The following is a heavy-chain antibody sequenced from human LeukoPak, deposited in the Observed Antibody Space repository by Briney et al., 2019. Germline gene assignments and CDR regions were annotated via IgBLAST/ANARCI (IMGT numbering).Heavy chain of an antibody. CDR3: ARTVADGRSFYYFDY. V-gene: IGHV4-30-4*01. J-gene: IGHJ4*02. CDR1: GGSISSGDYY. Sequence: PSETLSLTCTVSGGSISSGDYYWSWIRQPPGKGLEWIGYIYYSGSAYYNPSLRSRLTISVDTSKNQFSLKLSSVTAADTAVYYCARTVADGRSFYYFDYWGQGTLVTVSS. D-gene: IGHD4-23*01. CDR2: IYYSGSA.